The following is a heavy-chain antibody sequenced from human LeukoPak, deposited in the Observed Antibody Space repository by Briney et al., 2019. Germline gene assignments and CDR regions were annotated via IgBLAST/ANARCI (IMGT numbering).Heavy chain of an antibody. CDR3: AKETSYNWFDP. D-gene: IGHD6-6*01. Sequence: PGGSLRLSCAASGFTFSGYGMHWVRQAPGKGLEWVAVIWYDGSNKYYADSVKGRFTISRDNSKNTLYLQMNSLRAEDTAVYYCAKETSYNWFDPWGQGTLVTVSS. V-gene: IGHV3-33*06. CDR2: IWYDGSNK. J-gene: IGHJ5*02. CDR1: GFTFSGYG.